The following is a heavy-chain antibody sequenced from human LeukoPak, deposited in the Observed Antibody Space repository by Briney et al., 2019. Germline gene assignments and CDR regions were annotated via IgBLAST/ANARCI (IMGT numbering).Heavy chain of an antibody. CDR1: GFTFSSYA. CDR3: ARDRKPYYYDSSGYYFDF. V-gene: IGHV3-23*01. D-gene: IGHD3-22*01. Sequence: AGGSLRLSCAASGFTFSSYAMSWVRQAPGKGLEWVSAISGSGGSTYYADSVKGRFTISRDNSKNTLYLQMNSLRVEDTAVYYCARDRKPYYYDSSGYYFDFWGQGTLVTVSS. CDR2: ISGSGGST. J-gene: IGHJ4*02.